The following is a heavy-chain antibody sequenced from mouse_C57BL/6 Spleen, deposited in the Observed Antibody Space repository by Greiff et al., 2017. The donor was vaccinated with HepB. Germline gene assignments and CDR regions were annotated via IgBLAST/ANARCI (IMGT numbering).Heavy chain of an antibody. J-gene: IGHJ1*03. CDR3: ARKGIYYYGSSYREYFDV. Sequence: QVQLQQSGAELVKPGASVKISCKASGYAFSSYWMNWVKQRPGKGLEWIGQIYPGDGDTNYNGKFKGKATLTADKSSSTAYMQLSSLTSEDSAVYFCARKGIYYYGSSYREYFDVWGTGTTVTVSS. CDR2: IYPGDGDT. V-gene: IGHV1-80*01. D-gene: IGHD1-1*01. CDR1: GYAFSSYW.